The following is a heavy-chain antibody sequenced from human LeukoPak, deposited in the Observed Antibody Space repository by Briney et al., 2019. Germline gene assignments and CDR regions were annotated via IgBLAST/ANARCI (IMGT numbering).Heavy chain of an antibody. J-gene: IGHJ4*02. CDR3: ATKHDY. V-gene: IGHV3-21*01. CDR1: GFIFSTYD. CDR2: ITTSSSYI. Sequence: GGSLRLSCAASGFIFSTYDMSWVRQAPGKGLEWVSSITTSSSYIYYADSVKGRFTISRDNAKNSLYLQMNSLRAEDTAVYYCATKHDYWGQGTLVTVSS.